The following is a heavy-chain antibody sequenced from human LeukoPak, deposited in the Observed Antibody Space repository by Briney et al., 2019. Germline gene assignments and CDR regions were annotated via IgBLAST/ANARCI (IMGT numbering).Heavy chain of an antibody. J-gene: IGHJ6*03. CDR3: AKGRTLYYYYYMDV. CDR1: GFTFSSYS. Sequence: GGSLRLSCAASGFTFSSYSMNWLRQAPGKGLEWVASISSSSSYIYYADSVKGRFTISRDNAKNSLYLQMNSLRAEDTAVYYCAKGRTLYYYYYMDVWGKGTTVTVSS. D-gene: IGHD1/OR15-1a*01. V-gene: IGHV3-21*04. CDR2: ISSSSSYI.